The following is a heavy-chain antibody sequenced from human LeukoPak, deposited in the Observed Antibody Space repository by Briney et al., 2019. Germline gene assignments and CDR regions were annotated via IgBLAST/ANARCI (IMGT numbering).Heavy chain of an antibody. J-gene: IGHJ4*02. CDR2: IGSKANSYAT. CDR1: GFTFSGST. Sequence: GGSLRLSCAASGFTFSGSTMHWVRQASGKGLEWVGRIGSKANSYATAYGASVKGRFTISRDDSKNTAYLQMNSLKTEDTAVYYCAPLGYCGSTSCPRDYWGQGTLVTVSS. D-gene: IGHD2-2*01. V-gene: IGHV3-73*01. CDR3: APLGYCGSTSCPRDY.